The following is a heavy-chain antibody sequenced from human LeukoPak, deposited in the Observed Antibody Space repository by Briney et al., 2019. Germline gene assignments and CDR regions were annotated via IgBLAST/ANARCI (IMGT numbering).Heavy chain of an antibody. J-gene: IGHJ3*02. CDR2: ISYDGSNK. CDR3: ASSGFRVSDAFDI. CDR1: GFTFSSYA. V-gene: IGHV3-30*04. D-gene: IGHD5/OR15-5a*01. Sequence: GGSLRLSCAASGFTFSSYAMHWVRQAPGKGLEWVAVISYDGSNKYYADSVKGRFTISRDNSKNTLHLQMNSLRAEDTAVYYCASSGFRVSDAFDIWGQGTMVIVSS.